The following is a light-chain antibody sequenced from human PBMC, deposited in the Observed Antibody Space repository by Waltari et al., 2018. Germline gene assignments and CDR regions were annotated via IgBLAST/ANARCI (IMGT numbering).Light chain of an antibody. V-gene: IGLV1-47*01. CDR2: KNN. J-gene: IGLJ2*01. Sequence: QSVLPQPPSASGPPGQRVTISCSGSNSNFENMYFYWYRQLPGTAPKLVIYKNNQRPAGVPDRFSGSKSGTSAALAISGLRSEDEADYYCAAWDDSLSSPKLFGGGTKLTVL. CDR1: NSNFENMY. CDR3: AAWDDSLSSPKL.